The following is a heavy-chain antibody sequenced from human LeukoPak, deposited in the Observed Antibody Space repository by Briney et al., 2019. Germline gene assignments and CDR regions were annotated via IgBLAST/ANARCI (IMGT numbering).Heavy chain of an antibody. D-gene: IGHD5-18*01. CDR2: IYYSGST. CDR3: VGRGYSYGPTSDNYYMDV. V-gene: IGHV4-39*07. CDR1: GVSISSSNSY. J-gene: IGHJ6*03. Sequence: SETLSLTCTVSGVSISSSNSYWGWIRQPPGKGLEWIGSIYYSGSTNYNPSLKSRVTISVDKSKNQFSLKLSSVTAADTAVYYCVGRGYSYGPTSDNYYMDVWGKGTTVTVSS.